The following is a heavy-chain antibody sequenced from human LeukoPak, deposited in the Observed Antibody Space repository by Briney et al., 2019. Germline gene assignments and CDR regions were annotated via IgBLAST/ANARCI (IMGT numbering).Heavy chain of an antibody. Sequence: PGGSLRLSCAASGFTFSSYSMNWVRQAPGKGLEWVSSISSSSSYIYYADSVKGRFTISRDNAKNSLYLRMNSLRAEDTAVYYCARDQGGYSYGTIDYWGQGTLVTVSS. CDR1: GFTFSSYS. CDR2: ISSSSSYI. J-gene: IGHJ4*02. V-gene: IGHV3-21*01. CDR3: ARDQGGYSYGTIDY. D-gene: IGHD5-18*01.